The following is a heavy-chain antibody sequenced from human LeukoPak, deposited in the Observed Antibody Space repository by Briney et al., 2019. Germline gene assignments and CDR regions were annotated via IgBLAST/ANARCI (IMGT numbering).Heavy chain of an antibody. CDR2: ISYDGSDK. D-gene: IGHD5-24*01. Sequence: PGGSLRLSCAASGFTFSSYGIHWVRQAPGKVLEWVAFISYDGSDKSYADSVMGRFTISRDNSKNMLYLQMSSLRAEDTAVFYCARDVTISGNNWFDPWGQGTLVTVSS. CDR3: ARDVTISGNNWFDP. V-gene: IGHV3-33*01. CDR1: GFTFSSYG. J-gene: IGHJ5*02.